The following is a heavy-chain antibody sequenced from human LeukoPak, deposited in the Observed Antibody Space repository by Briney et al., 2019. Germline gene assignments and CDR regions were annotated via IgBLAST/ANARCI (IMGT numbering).Heavy chain of an antibody. V-gene: IGHV3-30*18. D-gene: IGHD5-18*01. CDR2: ISYDGSNK. CDR1: GFTFRTYG. Sequence: PGGSLRLSCAASGFTFRTYGIHWVRQAPGKGLEWVAVISYDGSNKYYADSVKGRFTISRDNSKNTLYLQMNSLKPEDTAVYYCAKGKPPSLWPPFDDWGQGTLVTVSS. J-gene: IGHJ4*02. CDR3: AKGKPPSLWPPFDD.